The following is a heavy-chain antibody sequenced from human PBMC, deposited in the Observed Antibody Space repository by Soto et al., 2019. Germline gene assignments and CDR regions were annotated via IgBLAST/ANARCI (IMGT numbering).Heavy chain of an antibody. V-gene: IGHV4-34*01. CDR3: ASSPGGSSSPGY. J-gene: IGHJ4*02. Sequence: QVQLQQWGAGLLKPSETLSLICAVYGGSFSGHYWNWIRQPPGKGLEWIGEINHSGSTHFNPSLKSRVTISVDTSKNQFSLKLSSVTAADTAVYYCASSPGGSSSPGYWGQGILVTISS. D-gene: IGHD6-6*01. CDR2: INHSGST. CDR1: GGSFSGHY.